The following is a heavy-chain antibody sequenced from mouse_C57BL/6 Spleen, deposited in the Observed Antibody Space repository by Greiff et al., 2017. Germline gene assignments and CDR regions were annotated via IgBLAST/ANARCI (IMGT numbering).Heavy chain of an antibody. CDR2: IDPETGGT. D-gene: IGHD4-1*01. CDR3: PKLTGTAWFAY. V-gene: IGHV1-15*01. J-gene: IGHJ3*01. CDR1: GYTFTDYE. Sequence: VQLQQSGAELVRPGASVTLSCKASGYTFTDYEMHWVKQTPVHGLEWIGAIDPETGGTAYNQRFKGKAILTADKSSSTAYMELRSLTSEDSAVYYCPKLTGTAWFAYWGQGTLVTVSA.